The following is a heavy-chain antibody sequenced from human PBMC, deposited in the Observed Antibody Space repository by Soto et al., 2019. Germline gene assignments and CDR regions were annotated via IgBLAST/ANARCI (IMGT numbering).Heavy chain of an antibody. CDR1: GGSINSNNYY. CDR3: ARDWLVPGHYYYYGMDV. J-gene: IGHJ6*02. V-gene: IGHV4-39*02. Sequence: PSETLSLTCTVSGGSINSNNYYWAWIRQPPGKGLAWIASIYYDGSTYYNPSLKSRVSISVDTSKNHFSLKLSSVTAADTAVYYCARDWLVPGHYYYYGMDVWGQGTTVTVSS. CDR2: IYYDGST. D-gene: IGHD2-2*01.